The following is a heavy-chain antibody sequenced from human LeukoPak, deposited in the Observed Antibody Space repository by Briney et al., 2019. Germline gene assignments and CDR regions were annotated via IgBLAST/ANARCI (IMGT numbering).Heavy chain of an antibody. CDR3: ASGETYPTYYYYMDV. CDR2: IYTSGST. J-gene: IGHJ6*03. CDR1: GGSISSYY. V-gene: IGHV4-4*07. Sequence: SETLSLTCTVSGGSISSYYWSWIRQPAGKGLEWIGRIYTSGSTNYNPSLKSRVTMSVDTSKNQFSLKLSSVTAADTAVYYCASGETYPTYYYYMDVWGKGTTVTVSS.